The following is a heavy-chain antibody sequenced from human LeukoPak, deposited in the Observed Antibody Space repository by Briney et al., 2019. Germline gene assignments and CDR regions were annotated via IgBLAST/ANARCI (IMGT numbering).Heavy chain of an antibody. CDR3: ARAQSAGLDV. V-gene: IGHV3-7*01. Sequence: GGSLRLSCTASGFIFSTYWMTWVRQAPGKGLEWVANIKEDGSEKKYVDSVKGRFTISRDNAKNSLYLQMNSLRVEDTAVYYCARAQSAGLDVWGTGTTVTVSS. CDR2: IKEDGSEK. CDR1: GFIFSTYW. D-gene: IGHD1-14*01. J-gene: IGHJ6*04.